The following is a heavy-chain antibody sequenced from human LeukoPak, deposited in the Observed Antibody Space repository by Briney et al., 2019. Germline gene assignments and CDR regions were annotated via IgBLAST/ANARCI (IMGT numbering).Heavy chain of an antibody. CDR2: IIPIFGTA. V-gene: IGHV1-69*13. CDR3: ARHRLRFLEWLFDRYYYYYGMDV. CDR1: GGTFSSYA. J-gene: IGHJ6*02. Sequence: ASVKVSCKASGGTFSSYAISRVRQALGQGLEWMGGIIPIFGTANYAQKFQGRVTITADESTSTAYMELSSLRSEDTAVYYCARHRLRFLEWLFDRYYYYYGMDVWGQGTTVTVSS. D-gene: IGHD3-3*01.